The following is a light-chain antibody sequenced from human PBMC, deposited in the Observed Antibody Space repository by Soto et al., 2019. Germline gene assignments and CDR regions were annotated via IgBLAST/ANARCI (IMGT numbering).Light chain of an antibody. V-gene: IGKV3-20*01. CDR2: GAS. CDR1: QSVSSSY. Sequence: ELVLTQSPGTLSLSPGERATLSCRASQSVSSSYLAWYQQKPGQAHRLLIYGASSRATGIPDRFSGSGSGTDFTLTISRLEPEYFAVYYCQQYGSSPRTFGQGTSVEIK. J-gene: IGKJ1*01. CDR3: QQYGSSPRT.